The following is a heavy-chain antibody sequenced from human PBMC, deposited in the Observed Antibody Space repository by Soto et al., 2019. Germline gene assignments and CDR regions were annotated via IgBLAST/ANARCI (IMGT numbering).Heavy chain of an antibody. CDR2: IYHSGTT. J-gene: IGHJ5*02. Sequence: SETLSLTCTVPGGSISSGGYSWSWIRQPPGKGLEWIGYIYHSGTTYYNPSLKSRVTISVDRSKNQFSLNLSSVTAADTAVYYCARGGHDWNWFDPWGQGTLVTVSS. D-gene: IGHD3-9*01. CDR3: ARGGHDWNWFDP. V-gene: IGHV4-30-2*01. CDR1: GGSISSGGYS.